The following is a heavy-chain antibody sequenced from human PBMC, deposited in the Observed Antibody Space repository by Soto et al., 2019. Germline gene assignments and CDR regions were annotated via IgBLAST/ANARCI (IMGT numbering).Heavy chain of an antibody. D-gene: IGHD2-15*01. J-gene: IGHJ6*02. CDR2: ISSSSSYI. Sequence: GGSLRLSCAASGFTFSDYYMSWIRQAPGKGLEWVSYISSSSSYINYADSVKGRFTISRDNAKNSLYLQMNSLRAEDTAVYYCARGGYCSGVICPAVWGQGTTVTVSS. CDR1: GFTFSDYY. CDR3: ARGGYCSGVICPAV. V-gene: IGHV3-11*05.